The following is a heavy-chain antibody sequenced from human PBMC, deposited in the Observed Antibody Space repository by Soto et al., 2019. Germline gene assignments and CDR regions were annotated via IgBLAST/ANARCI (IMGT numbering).Heavy chain of an antibody. CDR3: ARARVIPSRLYFEY. V-gene: IGHV4-59*01. Sequence: PSETLSLTCIVSGGYISSYSWSWIRQPPGKGLEWIGHIYYRGSTNYNASLKSRVTMSIDTSKNQFSLQLSSVTAADTAVYYCARARVIPSRLYFEYWGQGTLVSVTS. D-gene: IGHD3-16*02. CDR1: GGYISSYS. J-gene: IGHJ4*02. CDR2: IYYRGST.